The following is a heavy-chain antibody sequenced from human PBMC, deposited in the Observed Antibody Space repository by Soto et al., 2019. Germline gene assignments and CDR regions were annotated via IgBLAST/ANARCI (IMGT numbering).Heavy chain of an antibody. CDR3: ARSSPDQGYFYGVDV. CDR2: IYWDDDK. J-gene: IGHJ6*02. D-gene: IGHD2-2*01. CDR1: GFSLNTDGVG. V-gene: IGHV2-5*02. Sequence: QITLKESGPALVKPTQTLTLTCTFSGFSLNTDGVGVGWIRQPPGKTLEWLALIYWDDDKRYSPSLKSRLTIAKDTSKDQVVLTMTNMDPVDTATYYCARSSPDQGYFYGVDVWGQGTTVTVSS.